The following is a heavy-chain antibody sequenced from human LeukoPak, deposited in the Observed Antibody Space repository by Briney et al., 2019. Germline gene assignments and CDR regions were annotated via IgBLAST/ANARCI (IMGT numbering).Heavy chain of an antibody. CDR3: ARVLAYCGGDCYFPNDAFDI. CDR2: INPSGGST. Sequence: WASVKVSCKASGYTFTSYYMHWVRQAPGQGLEWMGIINPSGGSTSYAQKFQGRVTMTRDMSPSTVYMELSSLRSEDTAVYYCARVLAYCGGDCYFPNDAFDIWAKGQWSPSLQ. D-gene: IGHD2-21*02. CDR1: GYTFTSYY. J-gene: IGHJ3*02. V-gene: IGHV1-46*01.